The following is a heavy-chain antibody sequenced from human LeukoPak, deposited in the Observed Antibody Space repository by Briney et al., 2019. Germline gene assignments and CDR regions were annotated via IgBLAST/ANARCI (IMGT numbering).Heavy chain of an antibody. J-gene: IGHJ4*02. Sequence: KPSETLSLTCTVSGGTISSSSYYGGWIRQPPGKGLEWIGSIYYSGTTYYNPSLKSRVTISVDTSKGQFSLRLTSVTAADTAVYYCARHVRFLEWLSSYYFDYWGQGTLVTVSS. D-gene: IGHD3-3*01. CDR3: ARHVRFLEWLSSYYFDY. CDR2: IYYSGTT. V-gene: IGHV4-39*01. CDR1: GGTISSSSYY.